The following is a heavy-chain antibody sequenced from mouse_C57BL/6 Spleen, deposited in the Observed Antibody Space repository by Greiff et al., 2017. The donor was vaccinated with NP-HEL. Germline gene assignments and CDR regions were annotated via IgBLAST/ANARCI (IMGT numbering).Heavy chain of an antibody. CDR1: GFTFSSYA. D-gene: IGHD4-1*01. J-gene: IGHJ3*01. CDR3: AREGLAGTRFAY. Sequence: EVQLVESGGGLVKPGGSLKLSCAASGFTFSSYAMSWVRQTPEKRLEWVATISDGGSYTYYPDNVKGRFTISRDNAKNNLYLQMSHLKSEDTAMYYCAREGLAGTRFAYWGQGTLVTVSA. CDR2: ISDGGSYT. V-gene: IGHV5-4*01.